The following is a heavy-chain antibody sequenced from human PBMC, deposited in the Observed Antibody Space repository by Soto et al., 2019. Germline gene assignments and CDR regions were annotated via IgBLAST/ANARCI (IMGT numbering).Heavy chain of an antibody. CDR3: ARATAADKEDD. V-gene: IGHV3-7*04. CDR1: GFTFSSYW. Sequence: EVQLLESGGGLVQPGGSLRLSCAASGFTFSSYWMSWVRQAPGKGMEWVANIKEDGSEKYYVDSVKGRFTIARDNAECSLYVQMDSLRAEDTAVYYCARATAADKEDDWGQGTLVTVSS. CDR2: IKEDGSEK. D-gene: IGHD6-25*01. J-gene: IGHJ4*02.